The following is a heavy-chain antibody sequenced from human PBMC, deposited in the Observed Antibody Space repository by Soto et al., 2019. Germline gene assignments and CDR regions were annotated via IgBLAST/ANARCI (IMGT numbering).Heavy chain of an antibody. Sequence: SETLSLTCTVSGGSISSYYWSWIRQPPGKGLEWIGYIYYSGSTNYNPSLKSRVTISVDTSKNQYSLKLSSVTAADTAVYYCARHPLKALRFLEWLIYFDYWGQGTLVTVSS. CDR2: IYYSGST. CDR1: GGSISSYY. V-gene: IGHV4-59*08. CDR3: ARHPLKALRFLEWLIYFDY. J-gene: IGHJ4*02. D-gene: IGHD3-3*01.